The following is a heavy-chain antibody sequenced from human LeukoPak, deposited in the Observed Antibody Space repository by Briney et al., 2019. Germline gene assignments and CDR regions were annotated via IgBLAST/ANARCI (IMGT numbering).Heavy chain of an antibody. CDR3: ARSIVNYVWGSYRSLDY. CDR2: IIPIFGTA. Sequence: ASVKVSCKASGGTFSSYAISWVRQAPGQGLEWMGGIIPIFGTANYAQKFQGRVTITADESTSTAYMELSSLRSEDTAVYYRARSIVNYVWGSYRSLDYWGQGTLVTVSS. D-gene: IGHD3-16*02. J-gene: IGHJ4*02. V-gene: IGHV1-69*13. CDR1: GGTFSSYA.